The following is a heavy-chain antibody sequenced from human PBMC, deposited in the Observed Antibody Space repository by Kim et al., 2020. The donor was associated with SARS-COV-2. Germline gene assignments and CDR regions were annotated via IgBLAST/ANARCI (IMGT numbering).Heavy chain of an antibody. CDR2: VSTSGDVI. CDR1: GVTFTDYY. V-gene: IGHV3-11*01. Sequence: GGSLRLSCEASGVTFTDYYMSWIRQAPGKGLEWVSFVSTSGDVIYYADSVKVRFSVSRDNTKNSLVLQMNSLRAEDTAVYYCASYCSSTSCYVFDMWGQGTVVIVSS. D-gene: IGHD2-15*01. CDR3: ASYCSSTSCYVFDM. J-gene: IGHJ3*02.